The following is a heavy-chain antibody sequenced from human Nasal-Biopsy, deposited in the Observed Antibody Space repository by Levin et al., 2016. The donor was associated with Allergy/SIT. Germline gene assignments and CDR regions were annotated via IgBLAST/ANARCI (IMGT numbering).Heavy chain of an antibody. V-gene: IGHV3-30*02. D-gene: IGHD2-2*01. J-gene: IGHJ4*02. CDR2: IRFDGSNE. CDR3: ATKLVTAAMSNY. Sequence: GGSLRLSCAASGFTFSSYDLHWVRQAPGKGLEWVSFIRFDGSNEYYADSVKGRFTISRDNSKNTLYLQMNSLRAEDTAVYYCATKLVTAAMSNYWGQGTLVTVSS. CDR1: GFTFSSYD.